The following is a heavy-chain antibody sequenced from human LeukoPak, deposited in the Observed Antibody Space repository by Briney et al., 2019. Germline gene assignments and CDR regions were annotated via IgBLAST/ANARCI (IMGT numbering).Heavy chain of an antibody. V-gene: IGHV4-34*01. CDR3: ARFGGSSSWSNFDY. D-gene: IGHD6-13*01. J-gene: IGHJ4*02. CDR2: INHSGST. Sequence: SETLSLTCTVSGGSISSYYWSWIRQPPGKGLEWIGEINHSGSTNYNPSLKSRVTISVDTSKNQFSLKLSSVTAADTAVYYCARFGGSSSWSNFDYWGQGTLVTVSS. CDR1: GGSISSYY.